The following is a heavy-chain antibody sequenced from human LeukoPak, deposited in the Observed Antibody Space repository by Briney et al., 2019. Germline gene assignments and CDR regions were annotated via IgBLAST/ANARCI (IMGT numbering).Heavy chain of an antibody. CDR3: ARSGYYHLGAFDI. Sequence: QPGRSLRLSCAASGFTFSSYGMHWVRQAPGKGLEWVAVISYDGSNKYYADSVKGRFTISRDNSKNTLYLQMNSLRAEDTAVYYCARSGYYHLGAFDIWGQGTMVTVSS. J-gene: IGHJ3*02. V-gene: IGHV3-30*03. CDR2: ISYDGSNK. CDR1: GFTFSSYG. D-gene: IGHD3-3*01.